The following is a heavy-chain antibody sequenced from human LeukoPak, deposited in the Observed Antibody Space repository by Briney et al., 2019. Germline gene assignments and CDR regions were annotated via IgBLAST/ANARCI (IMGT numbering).Heavy chain of an antibody. V-gene: IGHV4-30-4*01. Sequence: SETLSLTCTVSGGSISSGDYYWSWIRQPPGKGLEWIGYIYYSGSTYYNPSLKSRVTISVDTSKNQFSLKLSSVTAADTAVYYCARDGGEAAAGTHYWGQGTLVTVSS. CDR3: ARDGGEAAAGTHY. CDR1: GGSISSGDYY. D-gene: IGHD6-13*01. J-gene: IGHJ4*02. CDR2: IYYSGST.